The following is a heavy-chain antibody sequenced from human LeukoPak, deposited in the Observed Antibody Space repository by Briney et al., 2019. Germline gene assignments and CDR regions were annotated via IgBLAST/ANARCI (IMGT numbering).Heavy chain of an antibody. Sequence: PSETLSLTCTVSGGSISSSSYYWGWIRQPPGKGLEWIGSIYYSGSTYYNPSLKSRVTISVDTSKNQFSLKLSSVTAADTAVYYCARLNWNDGFYYFDYWGQGTLVTVSS. D-gene: IGHD1-20*01. V-gene: IGHV4-39*01. CDR2: IYYSGST. CDR1: GGSISSSSYY. CDR3: ARLNWNDGFYYFDY. J-gene: IGHJ4*02.